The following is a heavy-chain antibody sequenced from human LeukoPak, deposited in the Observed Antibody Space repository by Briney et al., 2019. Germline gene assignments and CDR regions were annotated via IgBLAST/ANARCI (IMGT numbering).Heavy chain of an antibody. J-gene: IGHJ4*02. D-gene: IGHD5-12*01. CDR3: AKSNGYGLIDY. Sequence: KPSETLSLTCAVYGGSFSGYYWGWVRQSPGKGLEWIGNIYSSGNTYYNASLESRVTMYIDASKNQFSLKLSSVTAADTAMYYCAKSNGYGLIDYWGQGTLVTVSS. CDR2: IYSSGNT. CDR1: GGSFSGYY. V-gene: IGHV4-34*01.